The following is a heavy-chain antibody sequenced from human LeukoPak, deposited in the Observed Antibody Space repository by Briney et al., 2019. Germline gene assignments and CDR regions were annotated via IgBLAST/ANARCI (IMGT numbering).Heavy chain of an antibody. D-gene: IGHD3-10*01. J-gene: IGHJ5*02. Sequence: GGSLRLSCAASGFTFSSYAMSWVRQAPGKGLEWVSAIGGSGGSTYYADSVKGRFTISRDNSKNTLYLQMNSLRAEDTAVYYCAKPFYYGSGSNNWFDPWGQGTLVTVSS. V-gene: IGHV3-23*01. CDR3: AKPFYYGSGSNNWFDP. CDR1: GFTFSSYA. CDR2: IGGSGGST.